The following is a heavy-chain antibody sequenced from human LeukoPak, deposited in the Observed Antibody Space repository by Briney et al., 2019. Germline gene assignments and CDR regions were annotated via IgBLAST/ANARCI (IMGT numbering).Heavy chain of an antibody. CDR1: GSSISSYY. D-gene: IGHD1-26*01. J-gene: IGHJ6*03. CDR3: ARGLGATRGYYYYYYMDV. CDR2: IYYSGST. Sequence: SESLSLTCTVSGSSISSYYWSWIRQPPGKGQEWIGYIYYSGSTNYNLSLKSRVTISVDTSKNQFSLKLSSVTAADTAVYYCARGLGATRGYYYYYYMDVWGKGTGSPSP. V-gene: IGHV4-59*01.